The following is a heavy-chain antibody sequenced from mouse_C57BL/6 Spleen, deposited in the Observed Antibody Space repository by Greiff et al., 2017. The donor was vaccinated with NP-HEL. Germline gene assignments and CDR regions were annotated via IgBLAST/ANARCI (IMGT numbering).Heavy chain of an antibody. J-gene: IGHJ3*01. D-gene: IGHD1-1*01. CDR1: GFNIKDYY. CDR2: IDPEDGDT. Sequence: VHVKQSGAELVRPGASVKLSCTASGFNIKDYYMHWVKQRPEQGLEWIGRIDPEDGDTEYAPKFQGKATMTADTSSNTAYLQLSSLTSEDTAVYYCIYGTPFAYWGQGTLVTVSA. CDR3: IYGTPFAY. V-gene: IGHV14-1*01.